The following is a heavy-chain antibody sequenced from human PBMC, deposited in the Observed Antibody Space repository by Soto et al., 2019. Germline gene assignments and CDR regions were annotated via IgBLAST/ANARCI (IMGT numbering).Heavy chain of an antibody. J-gene: IGHJ5*02. CDR2: IYYSGST. V-gene: IGHV4-39*01. CDR1: GGSISSSSYY. D-gene: IGHD3-10*01. Sequence: SETLSLTCTVSGGSISSSSYYWGWIRQPPGKGLEWIGSIYYSGSTYYNPSLKSRVTISVDTSKNQFALKLSSVTAADTAVYYCARLYEITMVRGVIWWFDPWGQGTLVTVSS. CDR3: ARLYEITMVRGVIWWFDP.